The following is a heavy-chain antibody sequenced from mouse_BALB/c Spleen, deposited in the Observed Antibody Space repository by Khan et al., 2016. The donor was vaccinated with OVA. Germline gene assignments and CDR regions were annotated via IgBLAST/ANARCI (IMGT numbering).Heavy chain of an antibody. CDR1: GFSLTSYG. V-gene: IGHV2-2*02. CDR3: ARIFIVTTDYGMDF. CDR2: IWSGGST. Sequence: QVQLKESGPGLVQPSQSLSITCTVSGFSLTSYGVHWVRQSPGKGLEWLGVIWSGGSTDYNAAFIYRLSISKDNSTRQVFFKMNSMQATDTAIDYRARIFIVTTDYGMDFWGQGTSVTVSS. D-gene: IGHD2-12*01. J-gene: IGHJ4*01.